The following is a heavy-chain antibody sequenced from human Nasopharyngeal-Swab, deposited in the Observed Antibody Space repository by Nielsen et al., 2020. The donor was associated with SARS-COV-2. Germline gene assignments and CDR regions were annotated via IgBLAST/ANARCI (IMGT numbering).Heavy chain of an antibody. V-gene: IGHV4-39*07. CDR2: ISYSGST. CDR1: GGSISTTNSN. D-gene: IGHD2-8*02. J-gene: IGHJ5*02. Sequence: GSLRLSCTVSGGSISTTNSNWAWIRQSPGKGLQCIGTISYSGSTYYKPSLNSRVTITLDTSKNQFFLRLSSVTAADTAVYYCARDLGYAFTGRGVNWFDPWGQGTLVTASS. CDR3: ARDLGYAFTGRGVNWFDP.